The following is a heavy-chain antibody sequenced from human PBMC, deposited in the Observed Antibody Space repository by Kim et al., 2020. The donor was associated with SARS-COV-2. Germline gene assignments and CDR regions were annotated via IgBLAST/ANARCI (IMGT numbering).Heavy chain of an antibody. CDR1: GYTFTSYG. J-gene: IGHJ3*02. CDR2: ISAYNGNT. D-gene: IGHD3-3*01. Sequence: ASVKVSCKASGYTFTSYGISWVRQAPGQGLEWMGWISAYNGNTNYAQKLQGRVTMTTDTSTSTAYMELRSLRSDDTAVYYCARDRPTYYDFWSGYHADAFDIWGQGTMVTVSS. CDR3: ARDRPTYYDFWSGYHADAFDI. V-gene: IGHV1-18*01.